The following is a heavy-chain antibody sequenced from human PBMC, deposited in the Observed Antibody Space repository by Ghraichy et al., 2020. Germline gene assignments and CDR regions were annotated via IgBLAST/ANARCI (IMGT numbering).Heavy chain of an antibody. Sequence: SETLSLTCAVYGGSFSGYYWSWFRQPPGKGLEWIGEINHSGSTNYNTSLKSRVTISVETSKNQFSLKLSSVTAADTAVYYCARGPNRSEVGYCSSTSCYAIDYWGQGTLVTVSS. CDR3: ARGPNRSEVGYCSSTSCYAIDY. D-gene: IGHD2-2*01. V-gene: IGHV4-34*01. J-gene: IGHJ4*02. CDR1: GGSFSGYY. CDR2: INHSGST.